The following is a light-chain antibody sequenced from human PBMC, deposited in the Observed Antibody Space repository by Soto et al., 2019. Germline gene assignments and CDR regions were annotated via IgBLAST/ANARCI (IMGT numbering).Light chain of an antibody. CDR3: HQYAASPLT. CDR1: QSVGRNC. J-gene: IGKJ4*01. Sequence: EIVLTQSPGTLSLSPGESTTLSCRASQSVGRNCLAWYQQKPGRAPRLLIHGASDRATGVPDRFSGSGSETDFTLTISRLQPDDFAVYYCHQYAASPLTFGGGTKVEIK. V-gene: IGKV3-20*01. CDR2: GAS.